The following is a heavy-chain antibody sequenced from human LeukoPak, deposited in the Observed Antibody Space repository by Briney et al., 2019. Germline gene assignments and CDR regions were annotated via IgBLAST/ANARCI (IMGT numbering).Heavy chain of an antibody. CDR2: IIPIFGTA. V-gene: IGHV1-69*05. Sequence: SVKVSCKASGGTFSSYAISWVRQAPGQGLEWMGRIIPIFGTANYAQKFQGRVTITTDESTSTAYMELSSLRSEDTAVYYCARALPRVPAAIKDLDSDYWGQGTLVTVSS. CDR3: ARALPRVPAAIKDLDSDY. D-gene: IGHD2-2*02. J-gene: IGHJ4*02. CDR1: GGTFSSYA.